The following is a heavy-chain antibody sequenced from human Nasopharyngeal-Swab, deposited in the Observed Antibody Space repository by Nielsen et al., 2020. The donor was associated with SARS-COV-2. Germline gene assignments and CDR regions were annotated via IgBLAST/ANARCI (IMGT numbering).Heavy chain of an antibody. J-gene: IGHJ4*02. CDR2: ISGSGGST. V-gene: IGHV3-23*01. CDR3: AKNTQTLSTVTIDY. Sequence: GGSLRLSCAASGFTFSSYAMSWVRQAPGKGLEWVSAISGSGGSTYYADSVKGRFTISRDNSKNTLYLQMNSLRAEDTAVYYFAKNTQTLSTVTIDYWGQGTLVTVSS. D-gene: IGHD4-17*01. CDR1: GFTFSSYA.